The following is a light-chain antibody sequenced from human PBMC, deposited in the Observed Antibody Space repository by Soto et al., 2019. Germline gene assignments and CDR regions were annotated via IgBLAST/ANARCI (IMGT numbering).Light chain of an antibody. CDR1: QSVSSSY. CDR2: GAS. CDR3: QQYGSSSLFT. Sequence: EIVLTQSPGTLSLSPGERATLSCRASQSVSSSYLAGYQQKPGQAPRLLIYGASSRATGIPDRFSGSGSGTDFTLTISRLEREDFVVYYCQQYGSSSLFTFGPGTKVDIK. V-gene: IGKV3-20*01. J-gene: IGKJ3*01.